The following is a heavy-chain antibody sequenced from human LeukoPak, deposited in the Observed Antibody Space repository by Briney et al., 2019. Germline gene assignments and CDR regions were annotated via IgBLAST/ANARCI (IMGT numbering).Heavy chain of an antibody. CDR3: ARSSLYSSSWYEPPSLGEDY. J-gene: IGHJ4*02. D-gene: IGHD6-13*01. CDR2: IIPIFGTA. V-gene: IGHV1-69*01. CDR1: VGTYSSYA. Sequence: SVKVSCKASVGTYSSYAISWVRQAPGQGLEWMGGIIPIFGTANYAQKFQGRVTITADESTSTAYMELSSLRSEDTAVYYCARSSLYSSSWYEPPSLGEDYWDQGTLVTVSS.